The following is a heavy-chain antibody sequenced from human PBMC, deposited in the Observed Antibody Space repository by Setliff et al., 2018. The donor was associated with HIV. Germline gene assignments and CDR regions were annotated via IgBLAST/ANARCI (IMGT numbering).Heavy chain of an antibody. CDR1: GGSISSGSYY. CDR3: ARQGLVLVPASIDWRLPPSPIDY. J-gene: IGHJ4*02. CDR2: IHTSGST. Sequence: SETLSLTCTVSGGSISSGSYYWSWIRQPAGKGLEWIGHIHTSGSTKYNPSLKSRVTISADTSKNQFSLNLSSVTAAETAVYYCARQGLVLVPASIDWRLPPSPIDYWGQGALVTVSS. V-gene: IGHV4-61*09. D-gene: IGHD2-2*01.